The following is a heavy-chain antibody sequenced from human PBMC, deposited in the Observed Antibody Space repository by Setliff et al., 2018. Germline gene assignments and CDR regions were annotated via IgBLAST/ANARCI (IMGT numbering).Heavy chain of an antibody. CDR3: ARSPDRWLGYFDL. J-gene: IGHJ2*01. CDR2: IKTDESEK. CDR1: GFTFSRYW. Sequence: RLSCAASGFTFSRYWMSWVRQAPGKGLEWVANIKTDESEKYYVDSVKGRFTISRDNAKNSLYLQMNSLRAEDTAVYYCARSPDRWLGYFDLWGRGTQVTVSS. V-gene: IGHV3-7*01. D-gene: IGHD5-12*01.